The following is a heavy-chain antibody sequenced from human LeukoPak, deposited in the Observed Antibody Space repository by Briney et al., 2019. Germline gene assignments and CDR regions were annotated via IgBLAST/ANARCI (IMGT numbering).Heavy chain of an antibody. J-gene: IGHJ6*03. CDR2: IYTSGSS. D-gene: IGHD4-17*01. CDR3: ARAAYGDYRYYYFYLDV. V-gene: IGHV4-4*07. Sequence: LETLSLTCTVSGGSINSYYWSWIRQPAGKGLEWIGRIYTSGSSNYNPSLKSRVTMSVDTSKNQFSLRLTSVTAADTAVYYCARAAYGDYRYYYFYLDVWGKGTTVTVSS. CDR1: GGSINSYY.